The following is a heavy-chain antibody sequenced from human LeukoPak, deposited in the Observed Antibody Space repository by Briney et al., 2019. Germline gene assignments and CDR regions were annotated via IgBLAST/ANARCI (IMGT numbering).Heavy chain of an antibody. CDR3: AKGEVGATPGAFDY. Sequence: GGSLRLSCAASGFTFDDYAMHWVRQAPGKGLEWVSGISWNSGSIGYADSVKGRFTISRDNAENSLYLQMNSLRAEDTALYYCAKGEVGATPGAFDYWGQGTLVTVSS. D-gene: IGHD1-26*01. J-gene: IGHJ4*02. CDR1: GFTFDDYA. V-gene: IGHV3-9*01. CDR2: ISWNSGSI.